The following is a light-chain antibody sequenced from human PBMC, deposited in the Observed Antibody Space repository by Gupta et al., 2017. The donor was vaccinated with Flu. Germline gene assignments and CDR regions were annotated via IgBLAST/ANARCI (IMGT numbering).Light chain of an antibody. V-gene: IGKV3-15*01. Sequence: EIAMTQSPATLSVSPGERATLACRASQSISSNLAWYQHKPGLAPRPLIFGASTRATGIADRFSGSGSGTEFALTISSLESEDFAVYYCQQYDDWPPITFGQGTRLEIK. CDR1: QSISSN. CDR3: QQYDDWPPIT. CDR2: GAS. J-gene: IGKJ5*01.